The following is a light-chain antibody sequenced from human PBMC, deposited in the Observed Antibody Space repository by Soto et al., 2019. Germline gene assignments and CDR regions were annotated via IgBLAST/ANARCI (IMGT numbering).Light chain of an antibody. CDR2: SYD. CDR1: SSNLGDNT. Sequence: QSVLTQPPSASGTPGQRGTISCSTSSSNLGDNTVNWYQQVPGTAPKLLIYSYDQRPSGVPDRFSGSTSGTSASLAISGLQSEDEADYYCAAWDASLDGYVFGTRTKLTV. J-gene: IGLJ1*01. V-gene: IGLV1-44*01. CDR3: AAWDASLDGYV.